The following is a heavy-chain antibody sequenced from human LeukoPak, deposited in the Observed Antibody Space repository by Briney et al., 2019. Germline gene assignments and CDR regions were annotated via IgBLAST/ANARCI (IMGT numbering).Heavy chain of an antibody. J-gene: IGHJ3*02. CDR2: IYTSGST. CDR1: GGSISSYY. Sequence: SETLSLTCTVSGGSISSYYWSWIRQPAGKGLEWIGRIYTSGSTNYNPSLKSRVTMSVDTSKNQFSLKLSSVTAADTAVYYCASWVVAAPPDAFDIWGQGTMVIVSS. CDR3: ASWVVAAPPDAFDI. D-gene: IGHD2-15*01. V-gene: IGHV4-4*07.